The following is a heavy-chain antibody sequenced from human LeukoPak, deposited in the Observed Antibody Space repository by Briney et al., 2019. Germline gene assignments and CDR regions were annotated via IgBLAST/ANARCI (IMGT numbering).Heavy chain of an antibody. D-gene: IGHD5-12*01. CDR3: AREGGFSIFDY. Sequence: KPSETLSLTCAVYGGSFSGYYWSWIRQPPGKGLEWIGEINHSGSTNYNPSLKSRVTISVDTSKNQFSLKLSSVTAADTAVYYCAREGGFSIFDYWGQGTLVTVSS. J-gene: IGHJ4*02. CDR2: INHSGST. CDR1: GGSFSGYY. V-gene: IGHV4-34*01.